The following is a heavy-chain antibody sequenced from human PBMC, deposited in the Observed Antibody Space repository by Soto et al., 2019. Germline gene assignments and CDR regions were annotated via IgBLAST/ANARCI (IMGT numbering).Heavy chain of an antibody. J-gene: IGHJ3*02. CDR3: AKSRIGNNQQVGAFDI. D-gene: IGHD1-1*01. CDR1: GFTFSSYA. CDR2: ISGSGGST. Sequence: PGGSLRLSCAASGFTFSSYAMSWVRQAPGKGLEWVSAISGSGGSTYYADSVKGRFTISRDNSKNTLYLQMNSLRAEDTAVYYCAKSRIGNNQQVGAFDIWGQGTMVTVSS. V-gene: IGHV3-23*01.